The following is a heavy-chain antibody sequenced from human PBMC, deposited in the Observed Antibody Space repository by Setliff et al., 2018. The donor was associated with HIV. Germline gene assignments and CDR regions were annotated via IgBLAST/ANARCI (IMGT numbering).Heavy chain of an antibody. CDR3: ARDHRAAAGTENDY. CDR1: GGTFSSYA. D-gene: IGHD6-13*01. CDR2: IIPIFGIA. Sequence: SVKVSCKASGGTFSSYAISWVRQAPGQGLEWMGGIIPIFGIANYAQKFQGRVTITADESTSTAYMELSSLRSEDTAVYYCARDHRAAAGTENDYWGQGTLVTVSS. J-gene: IGHJ4*02. V-gene: IGHV1-69*13.